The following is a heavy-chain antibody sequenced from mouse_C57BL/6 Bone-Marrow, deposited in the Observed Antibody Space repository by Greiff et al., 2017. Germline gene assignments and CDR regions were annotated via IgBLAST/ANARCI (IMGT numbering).Heavy chain of an antibody. J-gene: IGHJ1*03. Sequence: EVMLVESGGGLVKPGGSLKLSCAASGFTFSSYTMSWVRQPPEKRLQWVAAISGGGGNTYYPDSVKGRFTISRDNDKNILYLQRSSLRSEDTALYYCSRQVTTVLATKYFDVWGTGTTVTVSS. CDR3: SRQVTTVLATKYFDV. D-gene: IGHD1-1*01. V-gene: IGHV5-9*01. CDR2: ISGGGGNT. CDR1: GFTFSSYT.